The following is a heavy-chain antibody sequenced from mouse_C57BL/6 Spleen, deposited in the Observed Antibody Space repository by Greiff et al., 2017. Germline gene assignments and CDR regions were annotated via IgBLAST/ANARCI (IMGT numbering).Heavy chain of an antibody. CDR1: GYTFTSYW. V-gene: IGHV1-61*01. CDR3: ARSDCYSNYGAAD. D-gene: IGHD2-5*01. CDR2: IYPSDSET. J-gene: IGHJ3*01. Sequence: QVQLKQPGAELVRPGSSVKLSCKASGYTFTSYWMDWVKQRPGQGLEWIGNIYPSDSETHYNQKFKDKATLTVDKSSSTAYMQLGSLTSEASAVYYCARSDCYSNYGAADWGQGTMVTVSA.